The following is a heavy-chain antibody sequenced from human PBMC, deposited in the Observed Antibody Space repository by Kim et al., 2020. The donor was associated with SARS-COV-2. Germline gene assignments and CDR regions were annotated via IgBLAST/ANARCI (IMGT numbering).Heavy chain of an antibody. D-gene: IGHD6-19*01. CDR3: AREINEGAVAYDY. J-gene: IGHJ4*02. Sequence: AQKFQGRVTMTRDTSTSTVYMELSSLRSEDTAVYYCAREINEGAVAYDYWGQGTLVTVSS. V-gene: IGHV1-46*01.